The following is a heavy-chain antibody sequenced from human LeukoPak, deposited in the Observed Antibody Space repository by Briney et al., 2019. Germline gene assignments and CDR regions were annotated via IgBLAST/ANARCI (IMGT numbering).Heavy chain of an antibody. CDR2: IDYSGST. CDR1: GGSISSYY. V-gene: IGHV4-59*01. Sequence: SETLSLTCTVSGGSISSYYWSWIRQPPGKGQEWIGYIDYSGSTNYNPSLKSRVTISVDTSKHQFSLKLSSVTAADTAVYYCARDTGGYSSGWYHPLGYWGQGTLVTVSS. J-gene: IGHJ4*02. D-gene: IGHD6-19*01. CDR3: ARDTGGYSSGWYHPLGY.